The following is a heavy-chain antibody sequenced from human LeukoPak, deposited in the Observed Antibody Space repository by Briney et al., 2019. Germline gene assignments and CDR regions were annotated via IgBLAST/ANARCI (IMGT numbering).Heavy chain of an antibody. CDR3: AKELNWFDP. V-gene: IGHV3-23*01. J-gene: IGHJ5*02. Sequence: GGSLRLSCAASGFTFSNYAMSWVRQAPGKGLEWVSSITYSGGSTFYADSVKGRFTSSRDNSKNTLYLQMNSLRAEDTAVYYCAKELNWFDPWGQGTMVTVSS. CDR1: GFTFSNYA. CDR2: ITYSGGST.